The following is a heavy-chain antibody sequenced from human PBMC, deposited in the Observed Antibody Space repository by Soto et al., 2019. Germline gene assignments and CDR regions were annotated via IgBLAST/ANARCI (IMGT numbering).Heavy chain of an antibody. D-gene: IGHD5-18*01. J-gene: IGHJ4*02. V-gene: IGHV3-74*01. CDR1: GFTFSNYW. CDR3: GARQSGYSYVRD. Sequence: EVQLVESGGGLVQPGGSLRLSCAASGFTFSNYWMHWVRQAPGKGLVWVSRINSDGSSTSYADSVKGRFTMSRDNANNTLYLQMNRLRAEDTAVTYYGARQSGYSYVRDWGQGTLVTVSS. CDR2: INSDGSST.